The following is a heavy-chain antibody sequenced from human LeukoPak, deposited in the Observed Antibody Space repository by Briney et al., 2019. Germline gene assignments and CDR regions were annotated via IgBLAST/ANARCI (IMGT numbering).Heavy chain of an antibody. D-gene: IGHD7-27*01. J-gene: IGHJ2*01. CDR2: ISPYNGDT. CDR1: GYDFTSHS. CDR3: ARVGLGIGWYSDL. Sequence: ASVKVSCKTSGYDFTSHSIFWVRQAPGQGLEWMGWISPYNGDTKYAQRFQGRVTMTTDTPTTTAYMELRSLRFDDTAIYYCARVGLGIGWYSDLWGRGTLVTVLS. V-gene: IGHV1-18*01.